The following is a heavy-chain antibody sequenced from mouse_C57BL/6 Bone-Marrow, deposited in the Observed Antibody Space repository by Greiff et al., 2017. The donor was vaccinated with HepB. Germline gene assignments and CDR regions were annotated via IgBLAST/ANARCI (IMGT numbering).Heavy chain of an antibody. V-gene: IGHV1-26*01. CDR2: INPNNGGT. Sequence: VQLQQSGPELVKPGASVKISCKASGYTFTDYYMNWVKQSHGKSLEWIGDINPNNGGTSYNQKFKGKATLTVDKSSSTAYMELPSLTSEDSAVYYCARPGFYAMDYWGQGTSVTVSS. CDR3: ARPGFYAMDY. CDR1: GYTFTDYY. J-gene: IGHJ4*01. D-gene: IGHD2-2*01.